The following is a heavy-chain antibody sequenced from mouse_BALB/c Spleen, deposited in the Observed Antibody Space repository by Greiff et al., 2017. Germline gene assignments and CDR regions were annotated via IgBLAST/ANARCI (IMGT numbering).Heavy chain of an antibody. D-gene: IGHD1-1*01. CDR3: ARENYGSSDAMDY. V-gene: IGHV5-6-5*01. Sequence: DVMLVESGGGLVKPGGSLKLSCAASGFTFSSDALSWVRQIPEKMLEWVASISSGGSTYYPDSVKGRFTISRDNARNILYLQMSSLRSEDTAMYYCARENYGSSDAMDYWGQGTSVTVSS. J-gene: IGHJ4*01. CDR2: ISSGGST. CDR1: GFTFSSDA.